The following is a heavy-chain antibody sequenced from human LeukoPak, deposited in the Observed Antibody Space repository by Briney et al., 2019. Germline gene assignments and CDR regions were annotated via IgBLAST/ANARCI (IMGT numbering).Heavy chain of an antibody. J-gene: IGHJ4*02. CDR3: AKDISSSWSFDY. CDR2: ISWNSGSI. Sequence: PGGSLRLSCAASGFTFSSHAMGWVRQAPGKGLEWVSGISWNSGSIGYADSVKGRFTISRDNAKNSLYLQMNSLRAEDTALYYCAKDISSSWSFDYWGQGTLVTVSS. CDR1: GFTFSSHA. V-gene: IGHV3-9*01. D-gene: IGHD6-13*01.